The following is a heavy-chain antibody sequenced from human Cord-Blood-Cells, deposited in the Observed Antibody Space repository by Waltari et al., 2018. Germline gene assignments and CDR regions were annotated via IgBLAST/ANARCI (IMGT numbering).Heavy chain of an antibody. J-gene: IGHJ6*03. D-gene: IGHD2-2*01. CDR2: IIPILGIA. V-gene: IGHV1-69*09. Sequence: QVQLVQSGAEVKKPGSSVKVSCKASGGTFSSYAISWVRQPPGHGLEWMGRIIPILGIANYAQKFQGRVTITADKSTSTAYMELSSLRSEDTAVYYCAGEDIVVVPAADYYYYMDVWGKGTTVTVSS. CDR3: AGEDIVVVPAADYYYYMDV. CDR1: GGTFSSYA.